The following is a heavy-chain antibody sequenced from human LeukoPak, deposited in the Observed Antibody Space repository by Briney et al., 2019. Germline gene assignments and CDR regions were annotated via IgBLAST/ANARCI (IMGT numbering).Heavy chain of an antibody. D-gene: IGHD2-2*01. CDR1: GGTFSSYA. CDR2: IIPIFGTA. Sequence: ASVKVSCKASGGTFSSYAISWVRQAPGRGLEWMGGIIPIFGTANYAQKFQGRVTITADESTSTAYMELSSLRSEDTAVYYCARGFVVVPAASPYYYMDVWGKGTTVTVSS. CDR3: ARGFVVVPAASPYYYMDV. J-gene: IGHJ6*03. V-gene: IGHV1-69*13.